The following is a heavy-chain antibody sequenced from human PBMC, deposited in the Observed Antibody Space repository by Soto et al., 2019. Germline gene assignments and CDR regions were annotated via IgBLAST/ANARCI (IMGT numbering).Heavy chain of an antibody. D-gene: IGHD6-13*01. CDR2: IYSGGST. Sequence: EVQLVESGGGLVQPGGSLRLSCAASGFTVSSNYMSWVRQAPGKGLEWVSVIYSGGSTHYADSVKGRLTISRDNSKNTLYLQMNGLRAEDTAVYYCAGSSSWSGEVYWGQGTLVTVSS. CDR3: AGSSSWSGEVY. CDR1: GFTVSSNY. V-gene: IGHV3-66*01. J-gene: IGHJ4*02.